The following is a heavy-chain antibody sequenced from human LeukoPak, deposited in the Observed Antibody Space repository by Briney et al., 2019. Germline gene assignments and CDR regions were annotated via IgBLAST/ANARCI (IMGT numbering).Heavy chain of an antibody. CDR2: IYYSGST. V-gene: IGHV4-59*08. CDR3: ARTSGSYFDY. J-gene: IGHJ4*02. CDR1: GGSFSGYY. Sequence: PSETLSLTCAVYGGSFSGYYWSWIRQPPGKGLEWIGYIYYSGSTDYNPSLKSRVTISVDTSKSQVSLKLSSVTAADTAVYYCARTSGSYFDYWGQGTLVTVSS. D-gene: IGHD3-3*01.